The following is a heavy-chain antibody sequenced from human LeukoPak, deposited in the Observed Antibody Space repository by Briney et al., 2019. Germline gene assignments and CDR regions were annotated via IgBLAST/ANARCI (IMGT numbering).Heavy chain of an antibody. V-gene: IGHV1-69*13. Sequence: GASVKVSCKASGGTFSSYAISWVRQAPGQGLEWMGGIIPIFGTANYAQKFQGRVTITADESTSTAYMELSSLRSEDTAVYYCARTKDIVVVPAALSYYFDYWGQGTLVTVSS. CDR2: IIPIFGTA. CDR1: GGTFSSYA. J-gene: IGHJ4*02. CDR3: ARTKDIVVVPAALSYYFDY. D-gene: IGHD2-2*01.